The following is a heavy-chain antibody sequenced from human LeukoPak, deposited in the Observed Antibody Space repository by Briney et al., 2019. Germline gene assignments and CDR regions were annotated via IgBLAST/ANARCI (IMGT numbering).Heavy chain of an antibody. J-gene: IGHJ6*03. CDR3: ARANRDYGDYGVYYYYMDV. Sequence: GGSLRLSCVASGFTFSDYYMTWIRQAPGKGLEWVSYISSSGSTIYYGDSVKGRFTISRDNAKTSLYLQMSSLRAEDTAVYYCARANRDYGDYGVYYYYMDVWGKGTTVTVSS. CDR2: ISSSGSTI. CDR1: GFTFSDYY. D-gene: IGHD4-17*01. V-gene: IGHV3-11*04.